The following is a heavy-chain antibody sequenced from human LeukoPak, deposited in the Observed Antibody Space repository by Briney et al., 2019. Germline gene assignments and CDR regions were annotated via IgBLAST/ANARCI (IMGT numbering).Heavy chain of an antibody. Sequence: SETLSLTCTVSGGSISSSSYYWGLIRQPPGKGLGWVGSIYYSGSTYYNQVSKRRDAISLDTSKNQVSRKLSSVSAADTAVYYCAGSGRYGDYWGQGTLVSVCS. D-gene: IGHD6-19*01. CDR1: GGSISSSSYY. CDR3: AGSGRYGDY. V-gene: IGHV4-39*01. J-gene: IGHJ4*02. CDR2: IYYSGST.